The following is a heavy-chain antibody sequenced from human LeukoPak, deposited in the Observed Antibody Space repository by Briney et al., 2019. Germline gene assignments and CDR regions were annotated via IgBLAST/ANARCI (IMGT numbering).Heavy chain of an antibody. V-gene: IGHV3-30*03. Sequence: GRSLRLSCAASGFTFSSYGMHWVRQAPGKGLEWVAVISYDGSNKYYADSVKGRFTISRDNAKNSLYLQMNSLRAEDTAVYYCASHDRYSGWYLSGAFDIWGQGTMVTVSS. CDR2: ISYDGSNK. CDR3: ASHDRYSGWYLSGAFDI. D-gene: IGHD6-19*01. CDR1: GFTFSSYG. J-gene: IGHJ3*02.